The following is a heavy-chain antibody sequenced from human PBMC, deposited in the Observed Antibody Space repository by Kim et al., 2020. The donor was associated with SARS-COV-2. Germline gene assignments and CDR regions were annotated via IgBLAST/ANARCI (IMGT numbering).Heavy chain of an antibody. Sequence: SETLSLTCTVSGGSVSNVNYYWSWIRQPPGKRLEWIGYIQYSGRTNYNPSLKSRVTISVDTSKNQFSLKLSSVAAADTAVYYCARVDGYMYGNTEDWFDPWGQGTLVTVSS. J-gene: IGHJ5*02. CDR1: GGSVSNVNYY. D-gene: IGHD5-12*01. CDR2: IQYSGRT. V-gene: IGHV4-61*01. CDR3: ARVDGYMYGNTEDWFDP.